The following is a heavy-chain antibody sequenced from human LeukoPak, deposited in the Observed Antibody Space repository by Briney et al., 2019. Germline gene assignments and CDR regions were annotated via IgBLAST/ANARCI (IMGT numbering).Heavy chain of an antibody. CDR1: GFMFSSYW. CDR2: IKQDRSEK. Sequence: GGSLRLSCAASGFMFSSYWMSWVRQAPGKGLEWVANIKQDRSEKYYVDSVKGRFTISRDNAKNSLYLQMNSLRAEDTAVYYCARDSPPDYWGQGTLVTVSS. J-gene: IGHJ4*02. V-gene: IGHV3-7*01. CDR3: ARDSPPDY.